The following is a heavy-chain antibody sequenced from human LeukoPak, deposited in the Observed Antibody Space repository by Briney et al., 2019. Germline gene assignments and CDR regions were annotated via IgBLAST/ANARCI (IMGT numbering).Heavy chain of an antibody. D-gene: IGHD2-15*01. V-gene: IGHV4-4*07. J-gene: IGHJ3*02. Sequence: SETLSLTCTVSGGSISNYYWNCIRQPAGKGLEWIGRIYTSGSTNYNPSLKSRVTMSVDTSKNQFSLKLTSVTAADTALYYCARGEGIFLPTDAFDIWGQGTMVTVSS. CDR3: ARGEGIFLPTDAFDI. CDR2: IYTSGST. CDR1: GGSISNYY.